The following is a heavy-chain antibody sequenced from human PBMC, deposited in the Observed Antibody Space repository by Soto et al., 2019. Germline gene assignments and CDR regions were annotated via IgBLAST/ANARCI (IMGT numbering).Heavy chain of an antibody. CDR1: GITVSSNY. CDR3: ARDFYYYGSGTMGGYFDY. V-gene: IGHV3-66*01. Sequence: EVQLVESRGGLVQPGGSLRLSCAASGITVSSNYMSWVRQAPGKGLEWVSVIYSGGSTYYADSVKGRFTISRDNSKNTLYLQMNSLRAEDTAVYYCARDFYYYGSGTMGGYFDYWGQGTLVTVSS. D-gene: IGHD3-10*01. J-gene: IGHJ4*02. CDR2: IYSGGST.